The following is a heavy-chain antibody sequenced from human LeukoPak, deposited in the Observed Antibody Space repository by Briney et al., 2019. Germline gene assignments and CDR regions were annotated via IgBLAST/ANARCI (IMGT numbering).Heavy chain of an antibody. Sequence: PSETLSLTCTVSGGSISSHNYYWSWIRQPAGKGLEWIGRISTGGSTNYNPSLKSRLTLSLDTSQNQFSLKLSSVTAADTAVYYCARESGPWDKNWFDPWGQGTLVTVSS. CDR1: GGSISSHNYY. CDR2: ISTGGST. D-gene: IGHD3-3*01. V-gene: IGHV4-61*02. J-gene: IGHJ5*02. CDR3: ARESGPWDKNWFDP.